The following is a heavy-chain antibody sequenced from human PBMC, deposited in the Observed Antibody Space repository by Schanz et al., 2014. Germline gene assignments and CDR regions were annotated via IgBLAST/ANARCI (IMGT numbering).Heavy chain of an antibody. CDR3: AKGRFGELSAFDI. D-gene: IGHD3-10*01. J-gene: IGHJ3*02. CDR1: GFTFSSYA. V-gene: IGHV3-23*01. Sequence: EVQLLESGGGLVQPGGSLRLSCAASGFTFSSYAMSWVRQAPGKGLEWVSFIYIGGNTYYADSVKGRFTISRDNSKNTLYLQMNSLRAEDTAVYYCAKGRFGELSAFDIWGQGTMVTFSS. CDR2: FIYIGGNT.